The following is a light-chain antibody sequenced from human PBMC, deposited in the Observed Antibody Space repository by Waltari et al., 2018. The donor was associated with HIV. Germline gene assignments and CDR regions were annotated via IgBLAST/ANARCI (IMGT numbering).Light chain of an antibody. CDR1: SIDVGAYNY. Sequence: QSALTQPPSASGSPGQSVTISCTGTSIDVGAYNYVFWYKQHPGKAPKLMIYEVTKRPSGVPARFSGSKSGNTASLTVSGLQAEDEADYYCCSYAGSYTLVFGGGTKLTVL. J-gene: IGLJ2*01. CDR3: CSYAGSYTLV. CDR2: EVT. V-gene: IGLV2-8*01.